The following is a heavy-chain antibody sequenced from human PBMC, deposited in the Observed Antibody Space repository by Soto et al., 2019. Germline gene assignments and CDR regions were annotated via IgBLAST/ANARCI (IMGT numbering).Heavy chain of an antibody. V-gene: IGHV1-69*02. CDR2: IIPILGIA. D-gene: IGHD3-10*01. CDR1: GGTFSSYT. J-gene: IGHJ3*02. Sequence: ASVKVSCKASGGTFSSYTISWVRQAPGQGLEWMGKIIPILGIANYAQKFHGRVTITADKTTGRAYMELSSLRSEDTAVYYWARVRGGPSSFKGMGAFDIWGQGTMVTVSS. CDR3: ARVRGGPSSFKGMGAFDI.